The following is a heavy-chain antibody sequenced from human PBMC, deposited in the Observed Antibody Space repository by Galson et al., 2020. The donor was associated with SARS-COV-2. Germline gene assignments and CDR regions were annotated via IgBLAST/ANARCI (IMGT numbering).Heavy chain of an antibody. V-gene: IGHV4-59*01. CDR2: IYYSGST. D-gene: IGHD2-8*02. Sequence: SETLSLTCTVSGGSISSYYWSWIRQPPGKGLEWIGYIYYSGSTNYNPSLKSRVTISVDTSKNQFSLKLSSVTAADTAVYYCAREWEYCTGGVCYHYFDYWGQGTLVTVSS. J-gene: IGHJ4*02. CDR3: AREWEYCTGGVCYHYFDY. CDR1: GGSISSYY.